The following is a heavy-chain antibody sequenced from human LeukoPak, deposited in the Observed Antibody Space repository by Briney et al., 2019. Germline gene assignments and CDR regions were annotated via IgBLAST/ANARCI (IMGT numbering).Heavy chain of an antibody. Sequence: PEGSLRLSCAASGFTFSSYAMSWVRQAPGKGLEWVSAISGSGGSTYYADSVKGRFTISRDNSKNTLYLQMNSLRAEDTAVYYCAKDLVLMVYAPGGYFDYWGQGTLVTVSS. CDR1: GFTFSSYA. CDR3: AKDLVLMVYAPGGYFDY. J-gene: IGHJ4*02. CDR2: ISGSGGST. D-gene: IGHD2-8*01. V-gene: IGHV3-23*01.